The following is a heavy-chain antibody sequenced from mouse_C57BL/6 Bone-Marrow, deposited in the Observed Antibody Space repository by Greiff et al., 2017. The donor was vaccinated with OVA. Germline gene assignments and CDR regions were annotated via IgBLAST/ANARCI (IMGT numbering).Heavy chain of an antibody. J-gene: IGHJ3*01. CDR3: ARNYYGSSFFAY. CDR2: IYPGSGST. Sequence: QVQLQQPGAELVKPGASVKMSCKASGYTFTSYWITWVKQRPGQGLEWIGDIYPGSGSTNYNEKFKSKATLTVDTSSSTAYMQRSSLTSEDSAVYYCARNYYGSSFFAYWGQGTLVTVSA. V-gene: IGHV1-55*01. D-gene: IGHD1-1*01. CDR1: GYTFTSYW.